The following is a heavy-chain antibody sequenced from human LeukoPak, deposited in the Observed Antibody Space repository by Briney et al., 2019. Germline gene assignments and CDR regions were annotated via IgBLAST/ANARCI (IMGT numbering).Heavy chain of an antibody. D-gene: IGHD3-16*01. CDR2: IYSSGST. CDR3: AKGKTSDYVKHLDT. CDR1: GGSINNYF. Sequence: SETLSLTCTVSGGSINNYFWTWIRQPAGKGLEWIGRIYSSGSTNYNPSLKSRVTISVDTSKNQFSLKLSSVTAADTAVYFCAKGKTSDYVKHLDTWGQGTLVTVSS. J-gene: IGHJ5*02. V-gene: IGHV4-4*07.